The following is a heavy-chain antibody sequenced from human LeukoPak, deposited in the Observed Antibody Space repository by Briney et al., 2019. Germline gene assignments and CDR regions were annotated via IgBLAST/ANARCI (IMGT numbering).Heavy chain of an antibody. V-gene: IGHV3-7*01. Sequence: PGGSLRLSCAASGFTFSSYAMSWVRQAPGKGLEWVANIKQDGSEKYYVDSVKGRFTISRDNAENSLYLQMNSLRAEDTAVYYCARSRYCSGGSCYAFDIWGQGTMVTVSS. CDR3: ARSRYCSGGSCYAFDI. CDR1: GFTFSSYA. D-gene: IGHD2-15*01. J-gene: IGHJ3*02. CDR2: IKQDGSEK.